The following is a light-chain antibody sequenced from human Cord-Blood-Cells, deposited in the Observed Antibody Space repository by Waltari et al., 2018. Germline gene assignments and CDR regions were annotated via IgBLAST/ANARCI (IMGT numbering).Light chain of an antibody. V-gene: IGLV2-14*01. CDR2: DVS. Sequence: QSARTQPASVSGSPGQSITNPCTGTSSDVGGSNYVSWYQQHPGKAPKLLLYDVSNRPSWVSNRFSGSKSGNTASMTISGLQAEDEADYYCSSYTSSSTVVFGGGTKLTVL. CDR1: SSDVGGSNY. J-gene: IGLJ2*01. CDR3: SSYTSSSTVV.